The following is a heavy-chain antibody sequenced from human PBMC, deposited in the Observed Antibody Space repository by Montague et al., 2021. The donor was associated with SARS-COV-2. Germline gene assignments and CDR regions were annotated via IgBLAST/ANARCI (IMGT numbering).Heavy chain of an antibody. V-gene: IGHV4-39*01. D-gene: IGHD3-10*01. CDR2: ISYSGXT. Sequence: SETLSLTCTVSGGSVSSSPYYWGWIRQPPGRGLEWIGSISYSGXTXFXXXXKXRLTISVDSSKNQFSLRLSSVTAADTAVYYCASSYYYGSGTYVYYYDMDVWGQGTTVTVSS. J-gene: IGHJ6*02. CDR1: GGSVSSSPYY. CDR3: ASSYYYGSGTYVYYYDMDV.